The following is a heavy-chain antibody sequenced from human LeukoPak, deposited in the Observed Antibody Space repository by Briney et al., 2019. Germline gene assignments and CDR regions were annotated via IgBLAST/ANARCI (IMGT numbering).Heavy chain of an antibody. V-gene: IGHV1-69*13. CDR3: ARDSSRIYSGYVLDY. CDR1: GGTFSSYA. CDR2: IIPIFGTA. Sequence: SVKVSCKASGGTFSSYAISWVRQAPGQGLEWMGGIIPIFGTANYAQKFQGRVTITADESTSTAYMELSSLRSEDTAVYYCARDSSRIYSGYVLDYWGQGTLVTVSS. D-gene: IGHD5-12*01. J-gene: IGHJ4*02.